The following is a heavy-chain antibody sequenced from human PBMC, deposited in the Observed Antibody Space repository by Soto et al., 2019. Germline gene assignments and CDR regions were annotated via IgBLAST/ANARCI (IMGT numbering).Heavy chain of an antibody. CDR3: ARVGDCSSTSCYTRHGMDV. V-gene: IGHV5-51*01. CDR2: IYPGDSDT. Sequence: ESLTICFKGAGYSFTSYWIGWVRQIPGKGLEWMGIIYPGDSDTRYSPSFQGQVTISADKSISTAYLQWSSLKASDTAMYYCARVGDCSSTSCYTRHGMDVWGQGTTVTVSS. J-gene: IGHJ6*02. CDR1: GYSFTSYW. D-gene: IGHD2-2*02.